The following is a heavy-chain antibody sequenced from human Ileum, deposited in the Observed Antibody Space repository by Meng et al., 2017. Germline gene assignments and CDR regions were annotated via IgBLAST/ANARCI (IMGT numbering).Heavy chain of an antibody. Sequence: QVQLQESGPGLVKPSGTLSPTCAVSGGSISSSIWWSWVRQPPEKGLEWIGEIHHSGTTNYSPSLKSRLTISVDKSKNQFSLKLQSVTAADTAVYFCARGVVSGSHYNTYWGQGIPVTVSS. V-gene: IGHV4-4*02. D-gene: IGHD3-10*01. J-gene: IGHJ4*02. CDR1: GGSISSSIW. CDR3: ARGVVSGSHYNTY. CDR2: IHHSGTT.